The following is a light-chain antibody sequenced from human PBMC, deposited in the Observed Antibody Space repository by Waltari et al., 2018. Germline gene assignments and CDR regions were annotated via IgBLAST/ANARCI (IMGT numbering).Light chain of an antibody. CDR3: QQHNTYPLT. CDR1: QSISGW. J-gene: IGKJ4*01. V-gene: IGKV1-5*03. Sequence: DIKITHSPSTLSASVGDRVTITCRASQSISGWLAWYQQKPGKAPKLLIYKASSLESGVPSRFSGSGSGTEFTLTISSLQPDDFATFYCQQHNTYPLTFGGGTKVEIK. CDR2: KAS.